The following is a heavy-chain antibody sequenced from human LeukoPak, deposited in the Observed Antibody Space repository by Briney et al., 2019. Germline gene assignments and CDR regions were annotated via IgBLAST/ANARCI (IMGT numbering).Heavy chain of an antibody. CDR3: ARLDIVATITAGMRYYYYGMDV. D-gene: IGHD5-12*01. Sequence: SETLSLTCAVYGGSFSGYYWSWIRQPPGKGLEWIGEFNHSGSTNYNPSLKSRVTISVDTSKNQFSLKLSSVTAADTAVYYCARLDIVATITAGMRYYYYGMDVWGQGTTVTVSS. V-gene: IGHV4-34*01. J-gene: IGHJ6*02. CDR1: GGSFSGYY. CDR2: FNHSGST.